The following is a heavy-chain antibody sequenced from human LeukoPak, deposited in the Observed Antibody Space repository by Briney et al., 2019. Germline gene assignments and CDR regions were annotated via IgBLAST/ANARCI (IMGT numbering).Heavy chain of an antibody. J-gene: IGHJ4*02. V-gene: IGHV1-2*02. CDR1: GYTFDNFY. Sequence: ASVKVSCKASGYTFDNFYIHWVRQAPGQGPEWMGWINGNDGGTNYARKFQGRVTMTRVTAISTVYMDLSGLRPDDTAIYYCARDEGSTYNQLDYWGQGTLVTVSS. CDR3: ARDEGSTYNQLDY. CDR2: INGNDGGT. D-gene: IGHD1-14*01.